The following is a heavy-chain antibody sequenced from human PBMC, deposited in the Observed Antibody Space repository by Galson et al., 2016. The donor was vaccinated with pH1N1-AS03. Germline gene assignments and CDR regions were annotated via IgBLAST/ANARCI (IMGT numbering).Heavy chain of an antibody. J-gene: IGHJ4*02. CDR1: GGSINSDAYY. CDR2: IFYSEST. Sequence: TLSLTCTVSGGSINSDAYYWSWVRQHPGKGLEWIGYIFYSESTYYNPSLKSLVTISLDTSKNQFSLRLSSVTAADTAVYYCARQVAVAGTFYFDYWGPGTLVTVSS. D-gene: IGHD6-19*01. V-gene: IGHV4-31*01. CDR3: ARQVAVAGTFYFDY.